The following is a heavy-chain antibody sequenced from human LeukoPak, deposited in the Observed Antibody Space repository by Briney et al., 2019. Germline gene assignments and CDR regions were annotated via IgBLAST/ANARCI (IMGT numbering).Heavy chain of an antibody. J-gene: IGHJ4*02. D-gene: IGHD4-23*01. Sequence: GESLRLSCAASGFTFSTYWMSWVRQAPGKGLEWVANIKEDGSVNAYVDSVKGRFTISRDNVKNSLDLQMHSLRVEDAAVYYCARLSTVVTFDYWGQGTLVTVSS. CDR3: ARLSTVVTFDY. CDR1: GFTFSTYW. V-gene: IGHV3-7*01. CDR2: IKEDGSVN.